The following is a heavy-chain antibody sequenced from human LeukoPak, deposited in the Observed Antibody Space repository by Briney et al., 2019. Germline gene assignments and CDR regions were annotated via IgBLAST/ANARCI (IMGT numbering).Heavy chain of an antibody. Sequence: GGSLRLSCVASGFTFSSYAMSWVRQAPGKGLEWVSAISGSGGSTYYADSVKGRFTISRDNSKNTLYLQMNSLRAEDTAVYYCARGDCSGGSCYLSLTTIDYWGQGTLVTVSS. CDR1: GFTFSSYA. CDR3: ARGDCSGGSCYLSLTTIDY. J-gene: IGHJ4*02. CDR2: ISGSGGST. D-gene: IGHD2-15*01. V-gene: IGHV3-23*01.